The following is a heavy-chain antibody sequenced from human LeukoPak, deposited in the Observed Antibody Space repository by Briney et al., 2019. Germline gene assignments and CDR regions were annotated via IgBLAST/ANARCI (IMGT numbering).Heavy chain of an antibody. D-gene: IGHD3-10*01. V-gene: IGHV3-11*01. J-gene: IGHJ6*04. CDR3: ARDFNSGSGSYGMDV. CDR2: ISRNASTI. CDR1: GFTLSNYY. Sequence: GGPLRLSCEASGFTLSNYYMTWIRQAPGKGLEWVSYISRNASTIYYADSVKGRFTISRDNPMNSLYLQMNSLRADDTAVYYCARDFNSGSGSYGMDVWGKGTTVTVSS.